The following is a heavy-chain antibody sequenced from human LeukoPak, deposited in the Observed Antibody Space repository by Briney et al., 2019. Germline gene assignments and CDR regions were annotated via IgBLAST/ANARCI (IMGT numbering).Heavy chain of an antibody. Sequence: GGSLRLSCAASGFTFGTFAMIWVRQPPGKGLEWVSSIFPSGGEIHYADSVRGRFTISRDNSKSTLSLQMNSLRAEDTAIYYCATYRQVLLPFESWGQGTLVTVSS. V-gene: IGHV3-23*01. CDR3: ATYRQVLLPFES. J-gene: IGHJ4*02. CDR2: IFPSGGEI. CDR1: GFTFGTFA. D-gene: IGHD2-8*02.